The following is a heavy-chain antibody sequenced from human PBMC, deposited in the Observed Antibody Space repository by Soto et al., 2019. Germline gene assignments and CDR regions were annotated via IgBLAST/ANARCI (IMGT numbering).Heavy chain of an antibody. CDR1: GFTFGTTD. J-gene: IGHJ5*02. Sequence: QLLQSGGGLVQPGGSLTLSCAASGFTFGTTDMSWVRQAPGEGLEWVSTIDGSGGITYYADSVKGRFTISRDNSRNTVYLQMNSLRGDDTALYYCVKNAGWFTTWGQGALVNVSS. CDR2: IDGSGGIT. V-gene: IGHV3-23*01. D-gene: IGHD6-19*01. CDR3: VKNAGWFTT.